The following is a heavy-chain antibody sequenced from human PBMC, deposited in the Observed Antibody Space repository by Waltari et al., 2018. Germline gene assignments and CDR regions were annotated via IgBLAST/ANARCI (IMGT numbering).Heavy chain of an antibody. J-gene: IGHJ4*02. CDR2: ISYSSSYI. CDR3: ARDHEYGGKADY. V-gene: IGHV3-21*01. Sequence: EVQLVESGGGVVKPGGSLRLSCAASGFTFSSYNMNWVRQAPGKGLEWVSIISYSSSYIYYADSVKGRFTVSRDNAKNSLYLQMNSLRAEDTAVYYCARDHEYGGKADYWGQGTLATVSS. D-gene: IGHD4-17*01. CDR1: GFTFSSYN.